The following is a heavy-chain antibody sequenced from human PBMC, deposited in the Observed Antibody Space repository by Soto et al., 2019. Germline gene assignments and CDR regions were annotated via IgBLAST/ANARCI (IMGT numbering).Heavy chain of an antibody. J-gene: IGHJ3*02. CDR2: MNPNSGNT. V-gene: IGHV1-8*01. CDR3: ALTLEWLVQLDAFDI. CDR1: GYTFTSYD. Sequence: ASVKVSCKASGYTFTSYDINWVRQATGQGLEGMGWMNPNSGNTGYAQKFQGRGTMTRNTSISTAYMELSSLRSEDTAVYYCALTLEWLVQLDAFDIWGQGTMVTVSS. D-gene: IGHD6-19*01.